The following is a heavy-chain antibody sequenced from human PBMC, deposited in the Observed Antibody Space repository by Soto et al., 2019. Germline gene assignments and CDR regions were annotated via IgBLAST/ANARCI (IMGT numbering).Heavy chain of an antibody. V-gene: IGHV6-1*01. CDR1: GGEIFTNTAT. Sequence: SHTLTLIGTTSGGEIFTNTATWVWFRQSPSRGLEWLGRTYYRSKWENDYAVSVKGRISIIPDTTNNRLSLQLNSVSPDDTAVYYCARLIGNSWLDSWGQGTLVTVSS. CDR3: ARLIGNSWLDS. CDR2: TYYRSKWEN. J-gene: IGHJ5*01.